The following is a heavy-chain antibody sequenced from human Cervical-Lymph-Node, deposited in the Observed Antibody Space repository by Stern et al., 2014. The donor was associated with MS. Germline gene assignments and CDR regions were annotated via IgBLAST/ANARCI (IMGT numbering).Heavy chain of an antibody. J-gene: IGHJ4*02. D-gene: IGHD6-19*01. V-gene: IGHV2-70*04. CDR2: IDWDDEK. CDR1: GFSLSTTGMR. CDR3: ARLGAVGGLDF. Sequence: QVTLRESGPALLRPTETLRLTCTFSGFSLSTTGMRVGWIRQPPGKALEWLARIDWDDEKFYNTSLKTRVTISKDTSKNHVVLTMTNVDPVDTATYYCARLGAVGGLDFWGQGTLVTVSS.